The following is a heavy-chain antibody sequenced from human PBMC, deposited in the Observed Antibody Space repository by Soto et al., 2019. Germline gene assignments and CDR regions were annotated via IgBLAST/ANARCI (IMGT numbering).Heavy chain of an antibody. CDR1: GFAFSSHP. CDR2: ISDGGDLT. V-gene: IGHV3-23*01. Sequence: GGSLRLSCAASGFAFSSHPMSWVRQAPEKGLEWVAGISDGGDLTYNADSVRGRFTISRDNSRNTLYLQMNSLRAEDTAVYYCAKDLTGYSYGYVVDYWGQGTLVTVSS. J-gene: IGHJ4*02. CDR3: AKDLTGYSYGYVVDY. D-gene: IGHD5-18*01.